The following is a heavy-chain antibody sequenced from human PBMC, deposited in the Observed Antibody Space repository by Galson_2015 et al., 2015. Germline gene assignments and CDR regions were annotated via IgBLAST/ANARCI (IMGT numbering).Heavy chain of an antibody. V-gene: IGHV5-51*01. CDR3: ARHDYSGSYLHPKGHFDA. Sequence: QSGAEVKKPGDSLKISCKTSGFWLTSYWIGWARQRPGRGLEWVGIIYGADSSTRYSPSFEGQVTISADRSADTVFLEWRSLKSSDSGLYFCARHDYSGSYLHPKGHFDAWGQGTLVTVSS. CDR2: IYGADSST. D-gene: IGHD4-11*01. J-gene: IGHJ4*02. CDR1: GFWLTSYW.